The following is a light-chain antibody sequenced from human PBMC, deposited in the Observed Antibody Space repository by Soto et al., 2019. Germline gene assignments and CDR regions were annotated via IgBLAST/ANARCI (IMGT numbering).Light chain of an antibody. V-gene: IGKV1-8*01. J-gene: IGKJ3*01. CDR3: QQYYSYPPR. CDR1: QGISSY. CDR2: AAS. Sequence: AIRMTQSPSSFSASTGDRVTITCRASQGISSYLAWYQQKPGKAPKLLIYAASTLQSGVPSRFSGSGSGTDFTLTISCLQSEDLATYYCQQYYSYPPRFGPGTKVDIK.